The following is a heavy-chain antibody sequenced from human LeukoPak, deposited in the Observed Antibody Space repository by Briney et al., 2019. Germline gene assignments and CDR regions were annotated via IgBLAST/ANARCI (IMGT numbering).Heavy chain of an antibody. CDR2: ISSISSTI. V-gene: IGHV3-48*01. CDR1: GFTFSSYW. CDR3: ARDTAMVH. D-gene: IGHD5-18*01. J-gene: IGHJ4*02. Sequence: GGSLRLSCAASGFTFSSYWMSWVRQAPGKGLEWVSYISSISSTIYYADSVKGRFTISRDNAKSSLYLQMNSLRAEDTAVYYCARDTAMVHWGQGTLVTVSS.